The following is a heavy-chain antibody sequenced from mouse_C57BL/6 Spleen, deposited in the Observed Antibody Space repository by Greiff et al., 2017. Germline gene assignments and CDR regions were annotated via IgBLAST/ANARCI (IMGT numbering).Heavy chain of an antibody. D-gene: IGHD4-1*01. CDR2: IDPSDSYT. J-gene: IGHJ3*01. Sequence: VQLQQPGAELVKPGASVKLSCKASGYTFTSYWMQWVKQRPGQGLEWIGEIDPSDSYTNYNQKFKGKATLTVDTSSSTAYMQLSSLTSEDSAVYYCASSPSGKRFAYWGQGTLVTVSS. V-gene: IGHV1-50*01. CDR3: ASSPSGKRFAY. CDR1: GYTFTSYW.